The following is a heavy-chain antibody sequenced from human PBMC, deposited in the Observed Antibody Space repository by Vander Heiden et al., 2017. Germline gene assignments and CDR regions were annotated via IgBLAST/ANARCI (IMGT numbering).Heavy chain of an antibody. V-gene: IGHV4-39*01. Sequence: QLQLQESGPGLVKPSETLSLTCNVSGASLITSYYWGWIRQPPGEGLEWNGSMYYSGSTYYNPSLKSRVTMSVDTSKNKFSLKLTSLIAADTAVYYCARHRFSSSLSWGQGTLVTVSS. CDR1: GASLITSYY. D-gene: IGHD6-19*01. CDR2: MYYSGST. CDR3: ARHRFSSSLS. J-gene: IGHJ5*02.